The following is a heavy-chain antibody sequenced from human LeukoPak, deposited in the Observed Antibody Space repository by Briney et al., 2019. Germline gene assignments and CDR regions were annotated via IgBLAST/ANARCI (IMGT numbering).Heavy chain of an antibody. D-gene: IGHD6-13*01. J-gene: IGHJ6*04. CDR3: TRDFVSAAGTSYYYGMDV. Sequence: PGGSLRLSCTASGFTFGDYAMSWVRQAPGKGLEWVGFIRSKAYGGTTEYAASVKGGFTISRYDSKSIAYLQMNSLKTEDTAVYYCTRDFVSAAGTSYYYGMDVWGKGTTVTVSS. CDR1: GFTFGDYA. V-gene: IGHV3-49*04. CDR2: IRSKAYGGTT.